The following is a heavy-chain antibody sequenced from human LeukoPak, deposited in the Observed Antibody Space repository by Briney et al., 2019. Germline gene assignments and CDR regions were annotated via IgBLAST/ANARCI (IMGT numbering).Heavy chain of an antibody. Sequence: ASVKVSCKASGYTFTSYYMHWVRQAPGQGLEWMGIINPSGGSTSYAQKFQGRVTMTRDMSTSTVYMELSSLRSEDTAVYYCALSGFALFEIPNWGQGTLVTVSS. D-gene: IGHD3-3*01. CDR1: GYTFTSYY. V-gene: IGHV1-46*03. CDR3: ALSGFALFEIPN. J-gene: IGHJ4*02. CDR2: INPSGGST.